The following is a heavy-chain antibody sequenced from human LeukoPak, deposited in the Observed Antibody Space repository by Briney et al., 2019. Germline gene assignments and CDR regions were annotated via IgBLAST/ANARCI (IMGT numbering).Heavy chain of an antibody. CDR3: AKGSSSWYRGAFDI. D-gene: IGHD6-13*01. Sequence: PGGSLRLSCAASGFTFSSYGMHWVRQAPGKGLEWVAVISYDGSNKYYADSVKGRFTISRDNSKNTLYLQMNSLRAEDTAVYYCAKGSSSWYRGAFDIWGQGTMVTVSS. V-gene: IGHV3-30*18. CDR2: ISYDGSNK. CDR1: GFTFSSYG. J-gene: IGHJ3*02.